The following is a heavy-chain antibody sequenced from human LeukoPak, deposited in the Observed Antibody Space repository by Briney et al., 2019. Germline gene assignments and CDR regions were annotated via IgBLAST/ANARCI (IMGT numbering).Heavy chain of an antibody. CDR2: ISGSGGST. V-gene: IGHV3-23*01. D-gene: IGHD6-13*01. CDR3: TTLSDAIESAGTRNS. J-gene: IGHJ4*02. CDR1: GFTFSSYA. Sequence: GGSLRLSCAASGFTFSSYAMSWVRQAPGKGLEWVSAISGSGGSTNYADSVNGRFTISRDNSKNMLHLQMSSLRAEDTAVYYCTTLSDAIESAGTRNSWGQGTLVTVSS.